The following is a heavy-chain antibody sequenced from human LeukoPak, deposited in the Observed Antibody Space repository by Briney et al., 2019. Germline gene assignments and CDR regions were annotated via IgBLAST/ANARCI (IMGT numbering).Heavy chain of an antibody. CDR3: ARGKVSGDYKGDY. CDR2: ISSNGGST. J-gene: IGHJ4*02. Sequence: GGSLRLSCAASGFTFSSYAMHWVRQAPGKGLEYVSAISSNGGSTYYANSVKGRFTISRDNSKNTLYLQMGSLRAEDMAVYYCARGKVSGDYKGDYWGQGTLVTVSS. D-gene: IGHD4-17*01. V-gene: IGHV3-64*01. CDR1: GFTFSSYA.